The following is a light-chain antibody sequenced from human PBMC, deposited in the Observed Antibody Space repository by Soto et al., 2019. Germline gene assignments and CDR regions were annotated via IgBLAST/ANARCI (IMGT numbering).Light chain of an antibody. Sequence: EIVLTQSPATLSLSPGERATLSCRASQSVSSNLAWYQQKPGQAPRLLIYDASNRATDIPARFSGSGSGTDFTLTITSLEPEDSAVYYCQQRNTWPTFGQGTKLEIK. CDR1: QSVSSN. CDR3: QQRNTWPT. J-gene: IGKJ2*01. CDR2: DAS. V-gene: IGKV3-11*01.